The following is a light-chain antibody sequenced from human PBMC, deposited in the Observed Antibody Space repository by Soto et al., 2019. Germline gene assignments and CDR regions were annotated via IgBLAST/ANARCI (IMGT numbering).Light chain of an antibody. J-gene: IGKJ3*01. V-gene: IGKV3-11*01. Sequence: EIVLTQSPATLSLSPGERATLSCRASQSVSSYLAWYQQKPGQATRLLIYDASNRTTGIPARFRGSGSGKDDPLAICCLEPEDFAVYDCQQRSNWRFTFGPGTTVDIK. CDR1: QSVSSY. CDR3: QQRSNWRFT. CDR2: DAS.